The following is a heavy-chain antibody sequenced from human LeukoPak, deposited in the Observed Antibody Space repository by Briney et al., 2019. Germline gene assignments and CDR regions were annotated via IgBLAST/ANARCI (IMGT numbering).Heavy chain of an antibody. CDR2: INDSEST. J-gene: IGHJ4*02. D-gene: IGHD3-22*01. V-gene: IGHV4-34*01. Sequence: PSETLSLTCAVYGGSFSGYYWSWIRQTPGKGLEWIGEINDSESTNYNPSLKSRATMSVDTSKNQFSLKLSSVTAADTAVYYCARHSTHYYESSGYYYDFDYWGQGTLVTVSS. CDR1: GGSFSGYY. CDR3: ARHSTHYYESSGYYYDFDY.